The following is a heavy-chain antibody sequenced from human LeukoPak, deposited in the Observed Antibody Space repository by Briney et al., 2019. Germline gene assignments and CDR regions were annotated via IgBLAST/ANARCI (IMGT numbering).Heavy chain of an antibody. CDR1: GFTFSSYA. CDR2: IGASGANT. CDR3: AKGAVAGTIFDY. Sequence: PGGSLRLSCAASGFTFSSYAMSWVRQAPGKGLEWVSGIGASGANTYYADSVKGRFTISRDNSKNTLYLQMNSLRAEDTAVYYCAKGAVAGTIFDYWGQGTLVTVSS. D-gene: IGHD6-19*01. V-gene: IGHV3-23*01. J-gene: IGHJ4*02.